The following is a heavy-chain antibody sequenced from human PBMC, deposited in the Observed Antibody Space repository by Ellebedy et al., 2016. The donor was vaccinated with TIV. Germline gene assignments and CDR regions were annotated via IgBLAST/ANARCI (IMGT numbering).Heavy chain of an antibody. CDR1: GYTFTNYA. D-gene: IGHD1-7*01. CDR2: INAANGNT. J-gene: IGHJ5*02. CDR3: ALNLETGTSWFDP. Sequence: AASVKVSCKASGYTFTNYAIHWVRQAPGHRLEWMGWINAANGNTKYSQKFQGRVTITRDTSASTAYMELSRLRSEETAVYFCALNLETGTSWFDPWGQGTLVTVSS. V-gene: IGHV1-3*01.